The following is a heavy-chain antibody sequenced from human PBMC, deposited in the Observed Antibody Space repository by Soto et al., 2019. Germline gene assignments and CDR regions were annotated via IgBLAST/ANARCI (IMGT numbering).Heavy chain of an antibody. CDR1: GYTFTSYG. V-gene: IGHV1-18*04. J-gene: IGHJ5*02. D-gene: IGHD6-25*01. CDR3: ASHLPYSSGLFDP. Sequence: ASVKVSCKASGYTFTSYGISWVRQAPGQGLEWMGWISAYNGNRNYAQKLQGRVTMTTDTSTSTAYIELRSLRSDDTAVYYCASHLPYSSGLFDPWGQGTMVTVSS. CDR2: ISAYNGNR.